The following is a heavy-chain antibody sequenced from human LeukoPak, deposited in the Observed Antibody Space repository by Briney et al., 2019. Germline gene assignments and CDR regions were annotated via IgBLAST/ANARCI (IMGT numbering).Heavy chain of an antibody. J-gene: IGHJ6*03. CDR3: ARLQLLQAYYYYYSMDV. CDR1: GSAFTSYG. Sequence: ASVKVSFTSSGSAFTSYGISWGRQAPGQGLEWMGWTSAYKGNTNYAQKLQGRVTMTTDTSTSTAYMELRSLRSDDTAVYYCARLQLLQAYYYYYSMDVWGKGTTVTVSS. V-gene: IGHV1-18*01. CDR2: TSAYKGNT. D-gene: IGHD6-6*01.